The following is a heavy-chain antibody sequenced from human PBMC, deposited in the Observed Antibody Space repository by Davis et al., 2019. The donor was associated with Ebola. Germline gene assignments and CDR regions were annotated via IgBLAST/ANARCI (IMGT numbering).Heavy chain of an antibody. J-gene: IGHJ6*04. D-gene: IGHD6-6*01. V-gene: IGHV1-8*01. Sequence: AASVKVSCKASGYTFTSYDINWVRQATGQGLEWMGWMNPNSGNTGYAQKFQGRVTITADESTSTAYMELSSLRSEDTAVYYCAIAARPETNYYYGMDVWGKGTTVTVSS. CDR2: MNPNSGNT. CDR3: AIAARPETNYYYGMDV. CDR1: GYTFTSYD.